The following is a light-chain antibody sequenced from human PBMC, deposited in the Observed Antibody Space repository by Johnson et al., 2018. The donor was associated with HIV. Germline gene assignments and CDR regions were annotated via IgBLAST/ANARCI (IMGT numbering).Light chain of an antibody. CDR1: SSNIGNNY. Sequence: QSVLTQPPSVSAAPGQKVTISCSGSSSNIGNNYVSWYQQLPGTAPKLLIYDNNKRPSGIPDRFSGSKSGTSATLGITGLQTGAEADYYCETWDSSLSGGFGTGTKVTVL. J-gene: IGLJ1*01. V-gene: IGLV1-51*01. CDR2: DNN. CDR3: ETWDSSLSGG.